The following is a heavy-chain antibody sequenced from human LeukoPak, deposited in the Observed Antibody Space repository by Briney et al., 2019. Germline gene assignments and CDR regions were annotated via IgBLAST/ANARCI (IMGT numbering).Heavy chain of an antibody. CDR3: AKDLGSVILTGFDY. CDR2: ISGSGGST. CDR1: KFTITNNC. J-gene: IGHJ4*02. D-gene: IGHD3-9*01. V-gene: IGHV3-23*01. Sequence: GGSLRLSCAASKFTITNNCRIWVRQAPGKGLEWVSAISGSGGSTYYADSVKGRFTISRDNSKNTLYLQMNSLRAEGTAVYYCAKDLGSVILTGFDYWGQGTLVTVSS.